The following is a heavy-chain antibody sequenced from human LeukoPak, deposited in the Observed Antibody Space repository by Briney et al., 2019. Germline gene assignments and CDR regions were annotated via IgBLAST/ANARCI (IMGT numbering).Heavy chain of an antibody. J-gene: IGHJ4*02. Sequence: PGGSLRLSCAASGFTFSSYWVSWVRQAPGKGLEWVANIKQDGSEKYYVDSVKGRFTISRDNAKNSLYLQMNSLRAEDTAVYYCARDTHYYDSSGSNSLTYWGQGTLVTVSS. D-gene: IGHD3-22*01. CDR1: GFTFSSYW. CDR3: ARDTHYYDSSGSNSLTY. V-gene: IGHV3-7*01. CDR2: IKQDGSEK.